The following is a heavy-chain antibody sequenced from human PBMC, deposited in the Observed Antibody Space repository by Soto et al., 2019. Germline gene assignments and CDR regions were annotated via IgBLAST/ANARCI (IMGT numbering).Heavy chain of an antibody. CDR3: ARDRRYYDSSGYSSFDY. V-gene: IGHV4-31*03. D-gene: IGHD3-22*01. CDR1: VGSISSGGYY. CDR2: IYYSGST. Sequence: SETLSLTCTVSVGSISSGGYYWSWIRQHPGKGLEWIGYIYYSGSTYYNPSLKSRVTISVDTSKNQFSLKLSSVTAADTAVYYCARDRRYYDSSGYSSFDYWGQGTLVTVSS. J-gene: IGHJ4*02.